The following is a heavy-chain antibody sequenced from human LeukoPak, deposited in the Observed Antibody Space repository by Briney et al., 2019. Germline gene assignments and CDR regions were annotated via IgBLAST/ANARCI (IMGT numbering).Heavy chain of an antibody. J-gene: IGHJ6*02. CDR1: GGSFSGYY. D-gene: IGHD2-2*01. CDR3: ARGGPLGVVVPAAIESEPYYYGMDV. Sequence: SETLSLTCAVYGGSFSGYYRSWIRQPPGKGLEWVGEINHSGSTNYNPSLKSRVTISVDTSKDQFSLKLSSATAADTAVYYCARGGPLGVVVPAAIESEPYYYGMDVWGQGTTVTVSS. CDR2: INHSGST. V-gene: IGHV4-34*01.